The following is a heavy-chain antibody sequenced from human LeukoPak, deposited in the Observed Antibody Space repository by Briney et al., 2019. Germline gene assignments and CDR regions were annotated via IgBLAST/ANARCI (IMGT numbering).Heavy chain of an antibody. CDR2: ISAYNGNT. CDR1: VYTFTSYG. D-gene: IGHD2-15*01. J-gene: IGHJ5*02. CDR3: ARDLLNPYCSGGSCIGWFDP. Sequence: ASVKVSCKASVYTFTSYGISWVRQPPGQGLEGMGWISAYNGNTNYAQKLQGRVSMTTDTSASTAYMELRSLRSDDTAVYYCARDLLNPYCSGGSCIGWFDPWGQGTLVTVSS. V-gene: IGHV1-18*01.